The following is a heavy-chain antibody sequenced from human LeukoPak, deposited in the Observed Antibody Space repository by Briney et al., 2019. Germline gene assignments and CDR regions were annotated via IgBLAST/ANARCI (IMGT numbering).Heavy chain of an antibody. D-gene: IGHD2/OR15-2a*01. CDR2: ISGSDGST. CDR3: AKDSAKKYDDY. J-gene: IGHJ4*02. CDR1: GGSIRSGSYY. V-gene: IGHV3-23*01. Sequence: PSETLSLTCTVSGGSIRSGSYYWSWVRQAPGKGLEWVSGISGSDGSTNYADSVKGRFTISRESSKNTLYLQMNSLRAEDTAVYYCAKDSAKKYDDYWGQGTLVTVSS.